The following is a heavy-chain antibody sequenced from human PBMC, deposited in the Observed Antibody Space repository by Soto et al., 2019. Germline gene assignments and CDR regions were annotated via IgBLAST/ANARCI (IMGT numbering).Heavy chain of an antibody. V-gene: IGHV3-7*01. CDR2: IKPDGSEK. J-gene: IGHJ4*02. Sequence: GGSLIRSCAASGFTFSSYWMSWVRQAPGKGLEWVANIKPDGSEKYYVDSVKGRFTISRDNAKNSLYLQTNSLRAEDTAVYFCASSAYSKNGYWGQGTLVTVSS. CDR1: GFTFSSYW. CDR3: ASSAYSKNGY. D-gene: IGHD4-4*01.